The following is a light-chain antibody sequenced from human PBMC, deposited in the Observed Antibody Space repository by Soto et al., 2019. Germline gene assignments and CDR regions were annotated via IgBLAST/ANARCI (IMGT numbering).Light chain of an antibody. CDR3: QQYVSSPWA. CDR1: QSVSSSY. J-gene: IGKJ1*01. Sequence: EILLTQSPGTLSLSPGERATLSCGASQSVSSSYLAWYQQKPGQAPRLLIYGASSRATGIPDRFSGSGSGTDFTLTISRLEPEDFAVYYCQQYVSSPWAFGQGTKVDI. V-gene: IGKV3-20*01. CDR2: GAS.